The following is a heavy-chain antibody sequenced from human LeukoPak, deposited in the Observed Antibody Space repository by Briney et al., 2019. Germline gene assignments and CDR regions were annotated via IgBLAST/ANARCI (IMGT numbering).Heavy chain of an antibody. V-gene: IGHV3-11*05. J-gene: IGHJ4*02. CDR2: ISSSSSYT. D-gene: IGHD1-26*01. CDR1: GFTFSDYY. Sequence: PGGSLRLSCAASGFTFSDYYMSWIRQAPGKGLEWVSYISSSSSYTNYADSVKGRFTISRDNAKNSLYLQMNSLRAEDTAVYYCARVSGELHLDYWGQGTLVTVPS. CDR3: ARVSGELHLDY.